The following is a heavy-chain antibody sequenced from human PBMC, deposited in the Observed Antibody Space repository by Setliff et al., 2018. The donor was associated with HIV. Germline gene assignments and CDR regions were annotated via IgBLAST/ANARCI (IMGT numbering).Heavy chain of an antibody. CDR1: GYTFTVNH. CDR3: ARDAGAPGRGNPLDY. Sequence: GASVKVSCKTSGYTFTVNHLHWVRQAPGQGVEWVGMISPDSGDTFYAQKFQGRVTLTRDTSITTAYMELSTLRDDDTAVYYCARDAGAPGRGNPLDYWGQGTLVTVSS. V-gene: IGHV1-2*02. CDR2: ISPDSGDT. J-gene: IGHJ4*02. D-gene: IGHD3-10*01.